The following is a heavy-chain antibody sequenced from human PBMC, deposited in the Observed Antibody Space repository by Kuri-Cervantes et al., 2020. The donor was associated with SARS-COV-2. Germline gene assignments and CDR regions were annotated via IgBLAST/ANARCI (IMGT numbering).Heavy chain of an antibody. CDR1: GGTFSSYA. CDR3: ARAGYSGYDRIAAAGPPGY. Sequence: SVKVSCKASGGTFSSYAISWVRQAPGQRLEWMGWINTGNGNTKYSQKFQGRVTITADESTSTAYMELSSLRSEDTAVYYCARAGYSGYDRIAAAGPPGYWGQGTLVTVSS. CDR2: INTGNGNT. D-gene: IGHD5-12*01. J-gene: IGHJ4*02. V-gene: IGHV1-69*13.